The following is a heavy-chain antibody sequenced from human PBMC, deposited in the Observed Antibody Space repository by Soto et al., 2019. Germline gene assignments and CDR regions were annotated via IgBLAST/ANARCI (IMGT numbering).Heavy chain of an antibody. Sequence: LRLSCAASGFTFSSYAMSWVRQAPGKGLEWVSAISGSGGSTYYADSVKGRFTISRDNSKNTLYLQMNSLRAEDTAVYYCAKFGYYDILTGPDAFDIWGQGTMVT. CDR1: GFTFSSYA. D-gene: IGHD3-9*01. V-gene: IGHV3-23*01. CDR3: AKFGYYDILTGPDAFDI. CDR2: ISGSGGST. J-gene: IGHJ3*02.